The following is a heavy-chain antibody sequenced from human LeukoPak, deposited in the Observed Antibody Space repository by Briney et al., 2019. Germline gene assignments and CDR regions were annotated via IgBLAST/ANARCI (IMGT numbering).Heavy chain of an antibody. CDR3: ARLLHDSSGYSRYLDY. D-gene: IGHD3-22*01. V-gene: IGHV5-51*01. CDR1: GYSFTSYW. CDR2: IYPGDSDT. J-gene: IGHJ4*02. Sequence: GESLKISCKGSGYSFTSYWIGWVRQMPGKGLEWMGIIYPGDSDTRYSPSFQGQVTISADKSISTAYLQWSSLKASDTAMYYCARLLHDSSGYSRYLDYWGQGTLVTVSS.